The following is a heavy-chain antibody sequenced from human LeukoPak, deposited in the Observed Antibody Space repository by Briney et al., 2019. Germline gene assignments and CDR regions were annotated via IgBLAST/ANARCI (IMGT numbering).Heavy chain of an antibody. CDR2: IWYGGSNK. CDR3: AKDMIAAAGPYYYMDV. J-gene: IGHJ6*03. Sequence: GGSLRLSCAASGFTFSSYGMHWVRQAPGKGLEWVAVIWYGGSNKYYADSVKGRFTISRDNSKNTLYLQMNSLGAEDTAVYYCAKDMIAAAGPYYYMDVWGKGTTVTVSS. V-gene: IGHV3-30*02. D-gene: IGHD6-13*01. CDR1: GFTFSSYG.